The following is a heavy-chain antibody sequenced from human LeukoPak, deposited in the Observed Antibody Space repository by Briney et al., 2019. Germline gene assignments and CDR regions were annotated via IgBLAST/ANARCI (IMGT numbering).Heavy chain of an antibody. D-gene: IGHD3-22*01. Sequence: SETLSLTCTVSGGSISSSSYYWGWLRQPPGKGLEWIGSIYYSGSTYYNPSLKGRVTISVDTSKNQFSLKLSSVTAADTAVYYCARAYDSSGYSWFDPWGQGTLVTVSS. CDR2: IYYSGST. V-gene: IGHV4-39*01. J-gene: IGHJ5*02. CDR3: ARAYDSSGYSWFDP. CDR1: GGSISSSSYY.